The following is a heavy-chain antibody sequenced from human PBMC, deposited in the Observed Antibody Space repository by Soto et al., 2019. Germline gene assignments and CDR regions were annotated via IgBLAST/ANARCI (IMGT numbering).Heavy chain of an antibody. Sequence: QVQLVESGGGVVQPGRSLRLSCAASGFTFSSYGMHWVRQAPGKGLEWVAVISYDGNNKYYADSVKGRFTISRDNSKNTLYLQMNRRRAEDTAVYYCAKDEVLVVAVARDYYGMDVWGQGTTVTVSS. CDR1: GFTFSSYG. CDR3: AKDEVLVVAVARDYYGMDV. V-gene: IGHV3-30*18. D-gene: IGHD2-15*01. J-gene: IGHJ6*02. CDR2: ISYDGNNK.